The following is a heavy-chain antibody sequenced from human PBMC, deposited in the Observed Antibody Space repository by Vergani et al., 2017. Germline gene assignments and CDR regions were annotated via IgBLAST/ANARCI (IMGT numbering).Heavy chain of an antibody. Sequence: QVQLQESGPGLVKPSQTLSLTCTVSGGSISSGDYYWSWIRQPPGKGLEWIGYIYYSGSTYYNPSLKSRVTISVDTSKNQFSLKLSSLTAADTAVYYCARAISVVPAAKSSWFDPWGQGTLVTVSS. V-gene: IGHV4-30-4*08. CDR1: GGSISSGDYY. CDR3: ARAISVVPAAKSSWFDP. D-gene: IGHD2-2*01. J-gene: IGHJ5*02. CDR2: IYYSGST.